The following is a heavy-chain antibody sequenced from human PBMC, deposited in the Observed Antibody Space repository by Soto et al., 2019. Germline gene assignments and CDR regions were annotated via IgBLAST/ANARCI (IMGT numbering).Heavy chain of an antibody. CDR2: IKSKTDGGTT. D-gene: IGHD4-17*01. CDR3: TTDPPTTVTYYYYMDV. CDR1: GFTFSNAW. V-gene: IGHV3-15*01. Sequence: GGSLRLSCAPSGFTFSNAWMSWVRQAPGKGLEWVGRIKSKTDGGTTDYAAPVKGRFTISRDDSKNTLYLQMNSLKTEDTAVYYCTTDPPTTVTYYYYMDVWGKGTTVTVSS. J-gene: IGHJ6*03.